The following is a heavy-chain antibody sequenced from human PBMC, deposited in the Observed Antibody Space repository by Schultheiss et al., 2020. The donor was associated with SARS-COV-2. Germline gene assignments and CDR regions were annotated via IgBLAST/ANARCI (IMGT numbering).Heavy chain of an antibody. J-gene: IGHJ4*02. V-gene: IGHV3-33*01. Sequence: GESLKISCAASGFTFSSYGMHWVRQAPGKGLEWVAVIWYDGSNKYYADSVKGRFTISRDNSKNTLYLRMNSLRVEDTAVYYCARDGHSNRGVYGPFDYWGQGTLVTVSS. CDR3: ARDGHSNRGVYGPFDY. CDR1: GFTFSSYG. D-gene: IGHD3-10*01. CDR2: IWYDGSNK.